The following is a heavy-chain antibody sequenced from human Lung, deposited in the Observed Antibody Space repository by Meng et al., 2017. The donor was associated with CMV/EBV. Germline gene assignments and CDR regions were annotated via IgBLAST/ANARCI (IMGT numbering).Heavy chain of an antibody. D-gene: IGHD2/OR15-2a*01. V-gene: IGHV7-4-1*02. Sequence: QVQVVQSWSELKKPRASVKVSCKASGYTFSTYTINWVRQAHGRGLEWMGWISTNTGTPTYTQGFTGRFVFSLDTSVSTAYLQISSLKAEDIAVYYCARGGNFDPWGQGTLVTVSS. CDR1: GYTFSTYT. J-gene: IGHJ5*02. CDR3: ARGGNFDP. CDR2: ISTNTGTP.